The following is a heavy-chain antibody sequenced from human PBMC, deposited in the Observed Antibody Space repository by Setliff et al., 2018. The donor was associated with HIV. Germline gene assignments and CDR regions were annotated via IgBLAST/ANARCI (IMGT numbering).Heavy chain of an antibody. CDR3: ARSPAGEGATGTPEY. Sequence: GGSLRLSCATSGFRFDDYGMSWVRQAPGKGLEWVSGINWNGGSTGYADSVKGRFTIARDNGKNSLYLQMNSLRAEDTALYYCARSPAGEGATGTPEYWGQGTRVTVSS. J-gene: IGHJ4*02. D-gene: IGHD1-26*01. CDR2: INWNGGST. CDR1: GFRFDDYG. V-gene: IGHV3-20*04.